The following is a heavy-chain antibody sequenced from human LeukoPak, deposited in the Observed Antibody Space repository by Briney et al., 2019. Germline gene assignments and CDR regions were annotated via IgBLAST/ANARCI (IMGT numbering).Heavy chain of an antibody. Sequence: SETLSLTCTVSGGSISSYYWNWIRQPPGKGLEWIGYIYYSGSTNYNPSLKSRVTISVDTSKNQFSLKLSSVTAADTAVYYCARVGGGYLRYFDWWEFDYWGQGTLVTVSS. CDR2: IYYSGST. CDR3: ARVGGGYLRYFDWWEFDY. V-gene: IGHV4-59*01. CDR1: GGSISSYY. J-gene: IGHJ4*02. D-gene: IGHD3-9*01.